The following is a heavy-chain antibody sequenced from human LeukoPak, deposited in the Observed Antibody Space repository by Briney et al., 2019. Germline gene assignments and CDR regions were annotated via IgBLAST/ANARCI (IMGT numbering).Heavy chain of an antibody. Sequence: PGRSLRLSCAASGFTVSSNYMSWVRQAPGKGLEWVSVIYSCGSTYYADSVKGRFTISRDNSKTTLYLQMNSLRAEDTALYYCAKTSFSDGSGHYYYMDVWGKGTTVTISS. D-gene: IGHD2-15*01. CDR1: GFTVSSNY. CDR2: IYSCGST. J-gene: IGHJ6*03. V-gene: IGHV3-66*01. CDR3: AKTSFSDGSGHYYYMDV.